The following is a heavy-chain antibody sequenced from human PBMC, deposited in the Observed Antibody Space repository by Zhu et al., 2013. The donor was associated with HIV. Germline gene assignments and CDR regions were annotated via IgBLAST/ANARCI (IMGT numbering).Heavy chain of an antibody. V-gene: IGHV4-34*01. Sequence: QVQLQQWGAGLLKPSETLSLTCAVYGGSFSGYYWSWIRQPPGKGLEWIGEIYYSGSTYYNPSLKSRVTISVDTSKNQFSLKLSSVTAADTAVYYCARDLWGIAAGHYYYYMDVWGKGTTVTVSS. D-gene: IGHD6-13*01. J-gene: IGHJ6*03. CDR1: GGSFSGYY. CDR2: IYYSGST. CDR3: ARDLWGIAAGHYYYYMDV.